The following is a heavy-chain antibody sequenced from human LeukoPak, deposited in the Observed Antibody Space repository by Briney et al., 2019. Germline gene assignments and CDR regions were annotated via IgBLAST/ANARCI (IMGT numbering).Heavy chain of an antibody. CDR3: AACGGNSVSNWFDP. V-gene: IGHV4-4*07. CDR2: IYTSGST. CDR1: GGSISSYY. D-gene: IGHD4-23*01. Sequence: PSETLSLTCTVSGGSISSYYWSWIRQPAGKGLEWIGRIYTSGSTNYNPSLKSRVTMSVDTSKNQFSLKLSSVTAADTAVYYCAACGGNSVSNWFDPWGQGTLVTVSS. J-gene: IGHJ5*02.